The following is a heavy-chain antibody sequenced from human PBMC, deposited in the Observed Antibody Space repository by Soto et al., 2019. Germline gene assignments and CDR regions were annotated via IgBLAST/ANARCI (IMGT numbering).Heavy chain of an antibody. V-gene: IGHV3-23*01. D-gene: IGHD6-19*01. Sequence: LRLSSAASGFTFSSDAMSWVRQAPGRGLEWVSGIGGSGGSTYSGDSVKGRCTISRDNSKNTLYLQMNSLRAEDTAVYYCAKVLGSSGWASWFDSWGQGTLVTVYS. J-gene: IGHJ5*01. CDR1: GFTFSSDA. CDR3: AKVLGSSGWASWFDS. CDR2: IGGSGGST.